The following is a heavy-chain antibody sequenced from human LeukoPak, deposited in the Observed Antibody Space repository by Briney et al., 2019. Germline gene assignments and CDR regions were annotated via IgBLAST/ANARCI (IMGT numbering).Heavy chain of an antibody. V-gene: IGHV4-61*02. CDR1: GGSISSGTYY. Sequence: PSQTLSLTCTVSGGSISSGTYYWNWLRQPAGKGPEWIGRFHTSGSTNYSPSLNSRVTISVDTSKNQFSLKLSSVTAADTAVYYCARQEIAAAGTWIDYWGQGTLVTASS. D-gene: IGHD6-13*01. CDR2: FHTSGST. J-gene: IGHJ4*02. CDR3: ARQEIAAAGTWIDY.